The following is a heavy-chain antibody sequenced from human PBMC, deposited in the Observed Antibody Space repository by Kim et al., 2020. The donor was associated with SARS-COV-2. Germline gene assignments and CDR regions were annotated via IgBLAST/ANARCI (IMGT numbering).Heavy chain of an antibody. CDR1: GFTFSSYG. Sequence: GGSLRLSCAASGFTFSSYGMHWVRQAPGKGLEWVAVIWYDGSNKYYADSVKDRFTISRDNSKNTLYLQMNSLRAEDTAVYYCARVRKSGILTGYSGMDVWGQGTTVTVSS. D-gene: IGHD3-9*01. CDR3: ARVRKSGILTGYSGMDV. CDR2: IWYDGSNK. J-gene: IGHJ6*02. V-gene: IGHV3-33*01.